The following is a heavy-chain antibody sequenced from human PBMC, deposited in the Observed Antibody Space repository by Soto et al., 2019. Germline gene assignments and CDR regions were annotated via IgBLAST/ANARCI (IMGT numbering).Heavy chain of an antibody. Sequence: GGSLRLSCGASGFSFSSSDMHWFRQVTGKGLEWVSAIGGGDDTYYPDSVKGRFTISRENAKISLYLQMNSLRDEDTAVYFCAREGRSSTWYDWYFDLWGRGTLVTVSS. CDR3: AREGRSSTWYDWYFDL. CDR2: IGGGDDT. J-gene: IGHJ2*01. V-gene: IGHV3-13*01. CDR1: GFSFSSSD. D-gene: IGHD6-13*01.